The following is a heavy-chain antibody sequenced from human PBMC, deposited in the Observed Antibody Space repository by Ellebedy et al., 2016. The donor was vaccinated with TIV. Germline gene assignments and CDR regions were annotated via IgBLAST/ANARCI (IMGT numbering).Heavy chain of an antibody. CDR3: ARHSGWGSLTSWFPRWFDP. CDR2: IYYSGST. J-gene: IGHJ5*02. V-gene: IGHV4-39*01. D-gene: IGHD6-13*01. Sequence: SETLSLXXTVSGGSISSSSYYWGWIRQPPGKGLEWIGSIYYSGSTYYNPSLKSRVTISVDTSKNQFSLKLSSVTAADTAVYYCARHSGWGSLTSWFPRWFDPWGQGTLVTVSS. CDR1: GGSISSSSYY.